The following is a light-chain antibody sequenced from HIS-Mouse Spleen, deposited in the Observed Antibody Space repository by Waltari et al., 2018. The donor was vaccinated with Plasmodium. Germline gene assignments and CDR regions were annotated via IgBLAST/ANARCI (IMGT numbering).Light chain of an antibody. J-gene: IGLJ1*01. CDR1: SSDVGGYNY. V-gene: IGLV2-14*03. CDR2: DRS. Sequence: QSALTQPASVSGSPGQSITISCTGTSSDVGGYNYVSWYQQHPGKAPKLMIYDRSNRPSGVSNRFSGSKSGNTASLTISGLQAEDEADYYCSSYTSSSTRVFGTGTKVTVL. CDR3: SSYTSSSTRV.